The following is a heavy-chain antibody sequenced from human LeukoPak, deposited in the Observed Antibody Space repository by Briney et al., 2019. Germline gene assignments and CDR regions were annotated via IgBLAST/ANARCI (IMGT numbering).Heavy chain of an antibody. J-gene: IGHJ4*02. CDR1: GFTFSRYA. D-gene: IGHD6-19*01. CDR3: ARSRSGSVAGTSDY. Sequence: GGALRLSCAASGFTFSRYAMSWVRQAPGKGLEWVSSISTDGDTYYTDSVKGRFTISRDVSRNTLFLQMISLRAEDTALYHCARSRSGSVAGTSDYWGQGTLVIDSS. V-gene: IGHV3-23*01. CDR2: ISTDGDT.